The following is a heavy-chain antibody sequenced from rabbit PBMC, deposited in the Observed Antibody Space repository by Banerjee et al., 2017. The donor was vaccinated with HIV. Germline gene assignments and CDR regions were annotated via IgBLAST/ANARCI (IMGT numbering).Heavy chain of an antibody. D-gene: IGHD7-1*01. CDR2: IYARSAGST. CDR1: GFSFSNRYV. CDR3: ARSSGGVTGWNFGL. V-gene: IGHV1S45*01. Sequence: QEQLEESGGGLVKPEGSLTLTCKASGFSFSNRYVMCWVRQAPGKGLEWIAYIYARSAGSTYYASWAKGRFTISRTSSTTVTLQMTSLTAADTATYFCARSSGGVTGWNFGLWGPGTLVTVS. J-gene: IGHJ4*01.